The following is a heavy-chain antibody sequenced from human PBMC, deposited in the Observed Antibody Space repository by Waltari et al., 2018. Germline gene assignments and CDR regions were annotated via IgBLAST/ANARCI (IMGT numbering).Heavy chain of an antibody. CDR1: GGSISSSSYY. Sequence: QLQLQESGPGLVKPSETLSLTCTVSGGSISSSSYYWGWIRQPPGKGLEWIGSIYYSGSTYYNPSLKSRVTISVDTSKNQFSLKLSSVTAADTAVYYCARDGAARPTGVIWGQGTLVTVSS. CDR3: ARDGAARPTGVI. J-gene: IGHJ4*02. D-gene: IGHD6-6*01. CDR2: IYYSGST. V-gene: IGHV4-39*07.